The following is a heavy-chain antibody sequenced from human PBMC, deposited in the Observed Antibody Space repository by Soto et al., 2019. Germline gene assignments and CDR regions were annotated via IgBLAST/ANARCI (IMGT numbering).Heavy chain of an antibody. J-gene: IGHJ3*02. V-gene: IGHV4-39*01. CDR3: ARQLSTIYGVVRSRGAFDI. CDR2: VDYSGST. CDR1: GDSISSSIYY. Sequence: SETLSLTCTVSGDSISSSIYYWGWIRQPPGKGLEWIGSVDYSGSTYYTPSLKSRATISVDTSKNQFSLQLSSVTAADTAVYYCARQLSTIYGVVRSRGAFDIWGLGTKVTVSS. D-gene: IGHD3-3*01.